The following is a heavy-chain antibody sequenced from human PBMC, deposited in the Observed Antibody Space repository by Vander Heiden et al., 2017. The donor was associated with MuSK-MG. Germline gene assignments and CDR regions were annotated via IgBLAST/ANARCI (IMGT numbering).Heavy chain of an antibody. CDR1: GFTFSSYV. J-gene: IGHJ4*02. D-gene: IGHD5-12*01. CDR3: VREGEYNGYDGGYFDY. CDR2: MSYDGINE. Sequence: QVRLVESGGGVVQPGRSLRLPCEASGFTFSSYVLHWVRQAPGKGLEWVALMSYDGINEYYTDSVQGRFTISRDSSKNTLYLQMNSLRAEDTAMYYCVREGEYNGYDGGYFDYWGQGTLVTVSS. V-gene: IGHV3-30*04.